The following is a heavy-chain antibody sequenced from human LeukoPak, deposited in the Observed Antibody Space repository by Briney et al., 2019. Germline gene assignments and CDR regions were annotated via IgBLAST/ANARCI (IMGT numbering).Heavy chain of an antibody. CDR1: GFTFDVYA. D-gene: IGHD6-13*01. J-gene: IGHJ4*02. CDR2: ISGDGGST. Sequence: GGSLRLSCAASGFTFDVYAMHWVRPAPGKGLERVSLISGDGGSTYYADTVKGRFTISRDNSKNSLYLQMSSLRTEDTALYYCAKAGWGQQLVLHFDYWGQGTLVTVSS. CDR3: AKAGWGQQLVLHFDY. V-gene: IGHV3-43*02.